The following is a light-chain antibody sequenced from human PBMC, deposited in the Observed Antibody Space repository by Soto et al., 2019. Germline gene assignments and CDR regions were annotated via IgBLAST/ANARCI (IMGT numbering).Light chain of an antibody. CDR2: GAS. CDR3: QQYGSSPVT. Sequence: EMVLTQSPGTLSLSPGERATLSCRASQSVSSTYLAWYQQRPGQAPRLLIYGASSRATGIPDRFSGSGSGTDFTLTVGRLEPEDFAVYFCQQYGSSPVTFGQGTRLEIK. V-gene: IGKV3-20*01. J-gene: IGKJ5*01. CDR1: QSVSSTY.